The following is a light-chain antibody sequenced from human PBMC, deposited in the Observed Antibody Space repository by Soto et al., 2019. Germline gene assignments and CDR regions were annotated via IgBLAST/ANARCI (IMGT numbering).Light chain of an antibody. CDR2: DVT. CDR3: CSYTGTTTVV. Sequence: QSVLTQPASVSGSPGQSITISCTGTSSDVGGYSYVSWYQHHPGKAPKLMIYDVTNRPSGVSDRFSGSKSGNTASLTISGLQAEDEADYYCCSYTGTTTVVFGGGTKLTVL. J-gene: IGLJ3*02. CDR1: SSDVGGYSY. V-gene: IGLV2-14*03.